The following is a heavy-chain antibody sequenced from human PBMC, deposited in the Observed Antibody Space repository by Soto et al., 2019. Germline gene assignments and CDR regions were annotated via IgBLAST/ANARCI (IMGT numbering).Heavy chain of an antibody. CDR1: GFTFSSYG. D-gene: IGHD3-3*01. CDR3: AKPTATYYDFWTPFDP. CDR2: ISYDGSNK. Sequence: GGSLRLSCAASGFTFSSYGMHWVRQAPGKGLEWVAVISYDGSNKYYADSVKGRFTISRDNSKNTLYLQMNSLRAEDTAVYYCAKPTATYYDFWTPFDPWGQGTLVTVSS. J-gene: IGHJ5*02. V-gene: IGHV3-30*18.